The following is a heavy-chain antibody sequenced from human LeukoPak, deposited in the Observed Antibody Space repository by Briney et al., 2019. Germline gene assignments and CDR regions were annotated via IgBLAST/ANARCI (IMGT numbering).Heavy chain of an antibody. CDR2: ISAYNGNT. V-gene: IGHV1-18*01. Sequence: ASVKVSCKASGYTFTSYGISWVRQAPGQGLEWMGWISAYNGNTNYAQKFQGRVTMTRDTSISTAYMELSRLRSDDTAVYYCARGVSSSSADYWGQGTLVTVSS. D-gene: IGHD6-6*01. CDR3: ARGVSSSSADY. CDR1: GYTFTSYG. J-gene: IGHJ4*02.